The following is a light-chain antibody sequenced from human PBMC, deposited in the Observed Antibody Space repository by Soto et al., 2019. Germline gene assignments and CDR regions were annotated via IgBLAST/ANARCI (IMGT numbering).Light chain of an antibody. J-gene: IGKJ4*01. CDR3: QHYDSPPT. CDR2: GAS. CDR1: QIFPSSY. Sequence: EIGLTQSPGTLSLSPGERATLSCRASQIFPSSYLAWYQQTPCQAPRLLIYGASSRATGIPDRFSGSGSGTVFILTISRLEPEDFAVYYCQHYDSPPTFGGGTKVEIK. V-gene: IGKV3-20*01.